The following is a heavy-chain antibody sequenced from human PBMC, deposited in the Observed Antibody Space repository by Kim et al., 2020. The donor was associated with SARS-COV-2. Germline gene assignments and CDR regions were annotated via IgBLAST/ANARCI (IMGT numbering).Heavy chain of an antibody. V-gene: IGHV3-23*01. Sequence: KGRFTITRDNSKNTLYLQMNSLRAEDTAVYYCAKDPNFTIFGPTGAFDIWGQGTMVTVSS. CDR3: AKDPNFTIFGPTGAFDI. D-gene: IGHD3-3*01. J-gene: IGHJ3*02.